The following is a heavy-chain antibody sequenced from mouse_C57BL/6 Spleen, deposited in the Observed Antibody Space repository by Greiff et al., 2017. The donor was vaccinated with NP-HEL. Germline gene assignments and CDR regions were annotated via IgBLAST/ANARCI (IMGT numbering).Heavy chain of an antibody. CDR2: INPNNGGT. CDR1: GYTFTDYN. J-gene: IGHJ2*01. D-gene: IGHD1-1*01. Sequence: EVKLQESGPELVKPGASVKMSCKASGYTFTDYNMHWVKQSHGKSLEWIGYINPNNGGTSYNQKFKGKATLTVNKSSSTAYMELRSLTSEDSAVYYCANHYYGSSLYYFDYWGQGTTLTVSS. V-gene: IGHV1-22*01. CDR3: ANHYYGSSLYYFDY.